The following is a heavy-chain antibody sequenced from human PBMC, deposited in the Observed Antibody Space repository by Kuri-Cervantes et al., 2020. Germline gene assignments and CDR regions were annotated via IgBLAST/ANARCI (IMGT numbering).Heavy chain of an antibody. D-gene: IGHD2-21*01. CDR3: ARGTSYCGGPMCYYMDV. J-gene: IGHJ6*03. CDR1: GGTFSIYA. Sequence: SVKVSCKASGGTFSIYAIKWIRQAPGQGLEWMGGIIPSSGMTQYAQKFQGRLSITTDESTSTVYMELSRLRSEDTAVYYCARGTSYCGGPMCYYMDVWGKGTTVTVSS. V-gene: IGHV1-69*05. CDR2: IIPSSGMT.